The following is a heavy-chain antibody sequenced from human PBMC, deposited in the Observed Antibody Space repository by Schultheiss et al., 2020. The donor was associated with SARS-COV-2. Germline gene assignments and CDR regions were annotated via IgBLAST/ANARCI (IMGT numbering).Heavy chain of an antibody. Sequence: SETLSLTCTVSGGSVSSSGYYWGWMRQPPGKGLEWIGSIYYTGSAYDNPSLKSRVTISRDTSKNQFSLKLSSVTAADTAVYYCARHRFYGDYGYYYYGMDVWGQGTTVTVSS. D-gene: IGHD4-17*01. CDR3: ARHRFYGDYGYYYYGMDV. V-gene: IGHV4-39*07. CDR1: GGSVSSSGYY. CDR2: IYYTGSA. J-gene: IGHJ6*02.